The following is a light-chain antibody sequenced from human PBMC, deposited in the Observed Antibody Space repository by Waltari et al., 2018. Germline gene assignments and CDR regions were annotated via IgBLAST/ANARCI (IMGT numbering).Light chain of an antibody. J-gene: IGLJ2*01. Sequence: QSVLTQPRSVSGSPGQSVTISCTGTNRDVGSDDSVSWYQQNAGKAPKLVIYDAVRRPSGVSYLFSGSKDGATASLTISGLQAEDEADYYGCSYAGNYKFVFGGGTKVTVL. V-gene: IGLV2-11*01. CDR1: NRDVGSDDS. CDR3: CSYAGNYKFV. CDR2: DAV.